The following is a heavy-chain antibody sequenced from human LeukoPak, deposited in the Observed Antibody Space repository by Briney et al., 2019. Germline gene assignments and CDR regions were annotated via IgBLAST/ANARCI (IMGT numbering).Heavy chain of an antibody. V-gene: IGHV4-30-4*08. D-gene: IGHD3-22*01. J-gene: IGHJ4*02. Sequence: SETLSLTCTVSGGSISSGDYYWSWIRQPPGKGLEWIGYIYYSGSTYYNPSLKSRVTISVDTSKNQFSLKLSSVTAADTAVYYCARARDSGYYYDSSGYYYFDYWGQGTLVTASS. CDR3: ARARDSGYYYDSSGYYYFDY. CDR2: IYYSGST. CDR1: GGSISSGDYY.